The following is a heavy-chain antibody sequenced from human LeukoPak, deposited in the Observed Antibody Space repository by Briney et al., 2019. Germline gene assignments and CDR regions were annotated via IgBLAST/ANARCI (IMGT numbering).Heavy chain of an antibody. Sequence: GGSLRLSCAASGFTFNNFGMHWVRQAPGKGLEWVAVIWYDGSNKFHAVSVKGRFTISRDNSNNTLYLQMNSLRAEDTAVYYCARGPRIAAAGPYFYYYYMDVWGKGTTVPVSS. D-gene: IGHD6-13*01. CDR3: ARGPRIAAAGPYFYYYYMDV. CDR1: GFTFNNFG. J-gene: IGHJ6*03. CDR2: IWYDGSNK. V-gene: IGHV3-33*01.